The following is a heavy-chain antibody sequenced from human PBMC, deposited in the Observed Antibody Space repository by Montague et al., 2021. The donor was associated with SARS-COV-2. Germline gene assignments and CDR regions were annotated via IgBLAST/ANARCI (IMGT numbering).Heavy chain of an antibody. Sequence: SETLSLTCSVSGGSISTYYWSWIRQPPGKGLEWIGYIYYSGSTNYNPSLKSRVTISIDTSKNQFSLELSSVTAAAMAVDYCASPGGYCTGGGCYYVYWGQGTLVTVSS. V-gene: IGHV4-59*01. D-gene: IGHD2-15*01. CDR2: IYYSGST. CDR1: GGSISTYY. J-gene: IGHJ4*02. CDR3: ASPGGYCTGGGCYYVY.